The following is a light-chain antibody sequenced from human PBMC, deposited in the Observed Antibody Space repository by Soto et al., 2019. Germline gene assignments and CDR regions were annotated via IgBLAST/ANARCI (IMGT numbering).Light chain of an antibody. CDR3: QQYDSSPRT. J-gene: IGKJ1*01. CDR1: QGISSY. Sequence: VFPQSPVPLSISHGHVATLPCRATQGISSYLAWYQQKPGQAPRLLIYGASSRATGFPDRFSGSGSGTDFTLTISRLEPEDFAVYYCQQYDSSPRTFGQGTKVDIK. V-gene: IGKV3-20*01. CDR2: GAS.